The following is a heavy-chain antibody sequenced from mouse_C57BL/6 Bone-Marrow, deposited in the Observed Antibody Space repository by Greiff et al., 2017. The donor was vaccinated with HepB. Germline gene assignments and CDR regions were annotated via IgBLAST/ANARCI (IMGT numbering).Heavy chain of an antibody. CDR3: ARPYVRYAMDY. V-gene: IGHV1-42*01. D-gene: IGHD1-1*01. J-gene: IGHJ4*01. Sequence: VQLQQSGPELVKPGASVKISCKASGYSFTGYYMNWVKQSPEKSLEWIGEINPSTGGTTYNQKFKAKATLTVDKSSSTAYMQLKSLTSEDSAVYYCARPYVRYAMDYWGQGTSVTVSS. CDR2: INPSTGGT. CDR1: GYSFTGYY.